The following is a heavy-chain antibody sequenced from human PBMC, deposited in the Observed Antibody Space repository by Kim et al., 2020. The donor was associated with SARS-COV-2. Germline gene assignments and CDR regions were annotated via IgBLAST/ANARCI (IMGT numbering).Heavy chain of an antibody. CDR3: ACRTGVAAAGVDY. J-gene: IGHJ4*02. V-gene: IGHV4-31*02. Sequence: FYNPSLQSRTSISLDTSQNQFSLSLASVTAADTALYFCACRTGVAAAGVDYWGQGTLVTVSS. D-gene: IGHD6-13*01.